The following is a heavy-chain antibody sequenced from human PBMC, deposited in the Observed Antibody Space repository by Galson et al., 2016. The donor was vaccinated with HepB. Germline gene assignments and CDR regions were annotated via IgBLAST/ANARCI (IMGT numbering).Heavy chain of an antibody. J-gene: IGHJ3*02. CDR1: GYSFSSFA. CDR2: IHAATGNT. Sequence: SVKVSCKASGYSFSSFAIHWVRQAPGQRLEWMGWIHAATGNTKYPQNFQGRVTLTRDTSASTVYMEVSSLRPEDTAVYYCARDYRRGGGGSYNVLDIWGQGTLVTVSS. CDR3: ARDYRRGGGGSYNVLDI. D-gene: IGHD1-26*01. V-gene: IGHV1-3*01.